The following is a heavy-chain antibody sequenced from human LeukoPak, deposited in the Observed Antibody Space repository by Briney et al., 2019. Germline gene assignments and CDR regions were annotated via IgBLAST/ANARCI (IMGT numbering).Heavy chain of an antibody. CDR1: GFTFSSYA. CDR2: ISGSGGST. Sequence: GGSLRLSCAASGFTFSSYAMHWVRQAPGKGLEWVSAISGSGGSTYYADSVKGRFTISRDNSKNTLYLQMNSLRAEDTAVYYCASHRYSSGRTFDYWGQGTLVTVSS. CDR3: ASHRYSSGRTFDY. J-gene: IGHJ4*02. D-gene: IGHD6-19*01. V-gene: IGHV3-23*01.